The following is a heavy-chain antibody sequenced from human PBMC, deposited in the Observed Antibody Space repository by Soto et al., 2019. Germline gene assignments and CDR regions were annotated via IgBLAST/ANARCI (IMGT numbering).Heavy chain of an antibody. Sequence: EVQLVESGGGLVQPGGSLRLSCAASGFSFSNNWMHWVRQAPGKGLVWVARIDGDGSNIGYSASVRGRFTISRDNAKSTLYLQMNSLRGDDMALYYCVRNSHGDDWGQGTLVTVSP. D-gene: IGHD1-26*01. J-gene: IGHJ4*02. CDR3: VRNSHGDD. CDR1: GFSFSNNW. V-gene: IGHV3-74*01. CDR2: IDGDGSNI.